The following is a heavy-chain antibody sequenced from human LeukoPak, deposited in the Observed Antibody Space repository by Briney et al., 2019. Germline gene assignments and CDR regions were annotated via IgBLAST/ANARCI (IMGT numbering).Heavy chain of an antibody. V-gene: IGHV3-66*01. CDR1: GFTVSSNY. CDR3: ASIGGSSGWYLFDY. Sequence: GGSLRLSCAASGFTVSSNYMSWVRQAPGKGLEWVSVIYSGGSTYYADSVKGRFTISRDNSKNTLYLQMNSLRAEDTAVYYCASIGGSSGWYLFDYWGQGTLVTVSS. D-gene: IGHD6-19*01. CDR2: IYSGGST. J-gene: IGHJ4*02.